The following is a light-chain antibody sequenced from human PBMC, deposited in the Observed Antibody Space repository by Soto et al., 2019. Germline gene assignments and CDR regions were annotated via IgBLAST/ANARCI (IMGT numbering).Light chain of an antibody. V-gene: IGLV2-14*01. CDR3: SSYTSTGAWV. CDR2: EVS. Sequence: QSALTQPRSVSGSPGQSVTIYCIGTNSDIGSYNYVSWYQQHPGKAPKVMIYEVSNRPSGVSNRFSGSKSGNTASLTISGLEAEDETDYYCSSYTSTGAWVFGGGTKLTVL. J-gene: IGLJ3*02. CDR1: NSDIGSYNY.